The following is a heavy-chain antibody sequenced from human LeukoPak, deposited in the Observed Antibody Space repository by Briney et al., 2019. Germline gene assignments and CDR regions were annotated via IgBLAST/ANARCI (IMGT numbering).Heavy chain of an antibody. V-gene: IGHV4-34*01. J-gene: IGHJ4*02. CDR2: INHSGST. CDR1: GGSFSGYY. Sequence: SETPSLTCAVYGGSFSGYYWSWIRQPPGKGLEWIGEINHSGSTNHNPSLKSRVIISVDTSKNQFSLKLSSVTAADTAVYYCARGSRYSYAYDYWGQGTLVTVSS. CDR3: ARGSRYSYAYDY. D-gene: IGHD5-18*01.